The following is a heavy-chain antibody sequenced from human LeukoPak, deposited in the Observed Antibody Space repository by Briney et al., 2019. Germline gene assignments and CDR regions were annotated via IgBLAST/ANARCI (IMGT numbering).Heavy chain of an antibody. CDR3: AKAPSRCGAYTRFDY. J-gene: IGHJ4*02. CDR2: ISGSGGST. D-gene: IGHD3-10*01. CDR1: GFTFSSYA. Sequence: GGSLRLSCAASGFTFSSYAMSWVRQAPGKGLEWVSAISGSGGSTYYADSVKGRFTISRDNSKNTLYLQMNSLRAEDTAVYYCAKAPSRCGAYTRFDYWGQGTLVTVSS. V-gene: IGHV3-23*01.